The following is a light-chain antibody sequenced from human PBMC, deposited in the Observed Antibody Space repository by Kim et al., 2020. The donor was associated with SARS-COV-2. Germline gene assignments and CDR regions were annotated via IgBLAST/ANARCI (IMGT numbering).Light chain of an antibody. CDR1: EDIGRS. CDR2: AAS. V-gene: IGKV1-9*01. Sequence: IQLTQSPSSLSASVGDRVTITCRASEDIGRSLAWYQQKPGKAPKLLIYAASTLQSGVPSRFSSSGSESRFTLTISSLQAEDFASYYCQQVNSYPFTFGGGTKVDIK. J-gene: IGKJ4*01. CDR3: QQVNSYPFT.